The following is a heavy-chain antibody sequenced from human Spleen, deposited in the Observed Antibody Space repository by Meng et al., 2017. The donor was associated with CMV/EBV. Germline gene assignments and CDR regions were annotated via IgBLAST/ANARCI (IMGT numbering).Heavy chain of an antibody. V-gene: IGHV4-61*01. CDR2: IYYSGST. CDR1: GGSVSSGSSY. Sequence: SGGSVSSGSSYWSWIRQPPGKGLEWIGYIYYSGSTNSNPSLKSRVTISVDTSKNQFSLKLSSVTAADTAVYYCAREKVQSRYNWFDPWGQGTLVTVSS. CDR3: AREKVQSRYNWFDP. J-gene: IGHJ5*02.